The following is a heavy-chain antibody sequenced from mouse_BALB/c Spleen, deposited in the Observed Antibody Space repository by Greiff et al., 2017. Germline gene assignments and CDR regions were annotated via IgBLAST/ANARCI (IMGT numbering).Heavy chain of an antibody. V-gene: IGHV1-54*01. J-gene: IGHJ2*01. Sequence: QVQLQQSGAELVRPGTSVKVSCKASGYAFTNYLIEWVKQRPGQGLEWIGVINPGSGGTNYNEKFKGKATLTADKSSSTAYMQLSSLTSDDSAVYFCAREGTTVVATGYFDYWGQGTTLTVSS. CDR3: AREGTTVVATGYFDY. D-gene: IGHD1-1*01. CDR2: INPGSGGT. CDR1: GYAFTNYL.